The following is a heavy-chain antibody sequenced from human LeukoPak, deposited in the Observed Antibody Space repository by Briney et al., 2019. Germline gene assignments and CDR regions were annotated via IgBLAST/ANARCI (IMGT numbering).Heavy chain of an antibody. CDR1: EFTFSSYW. J-gene: IGHJ4*02. V-gene: IGHV3-74*01. Sequence: GGSLRLSCAASEFTFSSYWMHWVRQVPGKGLLWVSRINSDASSTSYADSVKGRFTISRDNAKNTLYLQMNSLKADDTAVYYCAMGGYSSGSQDFWGQGTLVTVSS. CDR2: INSDASST. D-gene: IGHD3-10*01. CDR3: AMGGYSSGSQDF.